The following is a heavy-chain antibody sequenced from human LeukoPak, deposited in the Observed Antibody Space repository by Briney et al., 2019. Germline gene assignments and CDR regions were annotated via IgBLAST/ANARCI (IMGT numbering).Heavy chain of an antibody. J-gene: IGHJ6*02. CDR3: ARDNYGSGSYFVV. CDR1: GYTFTDYY. CDR2: INPNNGGT. Sequence: ASVKVSCKASGYTFTDYYIHWVRQAPGQGLEWMGWINPNNGGTNYAQKFQGRVIMTSDTSITTAYLELSRLRSYDTAVYYCARDNYGSGSYFVVWGQGTTVTVSS. V-gene: IGHV1-2*02. D-gene: IGHD3-10*01.